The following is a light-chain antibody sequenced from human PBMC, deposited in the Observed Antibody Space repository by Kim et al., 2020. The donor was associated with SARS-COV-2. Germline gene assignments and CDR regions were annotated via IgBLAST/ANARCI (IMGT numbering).Light chain of an antibody. Sequence: ASVGDRVTITCRASQGISTCLAWYQQKPGKVPKLLIYAASTLQSGVPSRFSGSESGTEFTLTISSLQPDDVATYYCQPYDSVPWTFGPGTKVDIK. CDR2: AAS. CDR3: QPYDSVPWT. J-gene: IGKJ1*01. V-gene: IGKV1-27*01. CDR1: QGISTC.